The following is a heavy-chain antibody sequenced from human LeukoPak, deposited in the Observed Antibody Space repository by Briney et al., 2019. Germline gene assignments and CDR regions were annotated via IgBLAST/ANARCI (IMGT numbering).Heavy chain of an antibody. Sequence: SETLSLTCTVSGGSISSYYWSWIRQPPGKGLEWIGYIYYSGSTNYNPSLKSRVTISVDTSKNQFSLKLSSVTAADTAVYYCARGPGGPWLWGSYDSSGQFPGSYFDYWGQGTLVTVSS. CDR1: GGSISSYY. D-gene: IGHD3-22*01. V-gene: IGHV4-59*01. J-gene: IGHJ4*02. CDR2: IYYSGST. CDR3: ARGPGGPWLWGSYDSSGQFPGSYFDY.